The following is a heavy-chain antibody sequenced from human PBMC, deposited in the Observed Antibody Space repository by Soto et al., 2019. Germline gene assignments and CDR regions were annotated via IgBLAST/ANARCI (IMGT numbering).Heavy chain of an antibody. CDR3: ARSLYYDILTGLY. CDR2: ISAYNGNT. D-gene: IGHD3-9*01. CDR1: GYTFTSYG. V-gene: IGHV1-18*01. J-gene: IGHJ4*02. Sequence: GXSVKVSFNASGYTFTSYGISLVRHAPGQGLEWMGWISAYNGNTNYAQKLQGRVTMTTDTSTSTAYMELRSLRSDDTAVYYCARSLYYDILTGLYWGQGTLVTVSS.